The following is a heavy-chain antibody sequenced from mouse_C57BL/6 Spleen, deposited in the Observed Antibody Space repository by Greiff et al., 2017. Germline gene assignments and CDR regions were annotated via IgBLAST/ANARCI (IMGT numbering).Heavy chain of an antibody. CDR1: GYTFTDYE. CDR3: TRVRGYFILFAY. J-gene: IGHJ3*01. CDR2: IDPETGGT. D-gene: IGHD2-3*01. Sequence: QVQLQQSGAELVRPGASVTLSCKASGYTFTDYEMHWVKQTPVHGLEWIGAIDPETGGTAYNQKFKGKAILTADKSSSTAYMELRSLTSEDSAVDYCTRVRGYFILFAYWGQGTLVTVSA. V-gene: IGHV1-15*01.